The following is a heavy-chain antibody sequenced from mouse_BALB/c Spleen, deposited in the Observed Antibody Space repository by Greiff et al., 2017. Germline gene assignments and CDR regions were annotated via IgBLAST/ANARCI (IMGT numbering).Heavy chain of an antibody. CDR1: GYSITSDYA. J-gene: IGHJ3*01. V-gene: IGHV3-2*02. Sequence: EVQLQQSGPGLVKPSQSLSLTCTVTGYSITSDYAWNWIRQFPGNKLEWMGYISYSGSTSYNPSLKGRISVTRDTSKNPFFLQLNSVTTEDTATYYCARGGLYYGSSAAWFAYWGQGTLVTVSA. CDR2: ISYSGST. D-gene: IGHD1-1*01. CDR3: ARGGLYYGSSAAWFAY.